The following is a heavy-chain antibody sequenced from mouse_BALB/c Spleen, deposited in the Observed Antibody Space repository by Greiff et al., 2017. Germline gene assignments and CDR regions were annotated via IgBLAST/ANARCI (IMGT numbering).Heavy chain of an antibody. Sequence: VQLKESGGDLVKPGGSLKLSCAASGFTFSSYGMSWVRQTPDKRLEWVATISSGGSYTYYPDSVKGRFTISRDNAKNTLYLQMSSLKSEDTAMYYCARQLGRGDAMDYWGQGTSVTVSS. CDR3: ARQLGRGDAMDY. CDR1: GFTFSSYG. V-gene: IGHV5-6*01. CDR2: ISSGGSYT. D-gene: IGHD3-1*01. J-gene: IGHJ4*01.